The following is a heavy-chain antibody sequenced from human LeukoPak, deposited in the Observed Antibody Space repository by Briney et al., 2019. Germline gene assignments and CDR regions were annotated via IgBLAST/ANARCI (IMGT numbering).Heavy chain of an antibody. CDR1: GGSFSDYY. Sequence: SETLSLTCAVYGGSFSDYYWSWIRQPPGKGLEWIGEINHSGSTNYDPSLKSRVTISVDTSKNQFSLKLSSVTAADTAVYYCARDQVVMITFGGVIEQRYYGMDVWGQGTTVTVSS. V-gene: IGHV4-34*01. CDR3: ARDQVVMITFGGVIEQRYYGMDV. CDR2: INHSGST. D-gene: IGHD3-16*02. J-gene: IGHJ6*02.